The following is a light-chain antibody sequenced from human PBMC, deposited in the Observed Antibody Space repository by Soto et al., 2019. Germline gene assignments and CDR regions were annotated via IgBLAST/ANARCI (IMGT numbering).Light chain of an antibody. J-gene: IGKJ4*01. CDR3: QQSYSTPLT. CDR2: SAS. Sequence: DIQMTQSPSSLSASVGDRVTITCRASQSISSYLNWYQLKPGKAPKLLIYSASSLQSDVPSRFSGSGSGTDFTLTISSLQPEDFATYYCQQSYSTPLTFGGGTKVEIX. V-gene: IGKV1-39*01. CDR1: QSISSY.